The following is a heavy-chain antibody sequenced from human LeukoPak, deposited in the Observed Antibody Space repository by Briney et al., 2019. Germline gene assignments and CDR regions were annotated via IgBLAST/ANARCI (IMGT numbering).Heavy chain of an antibody. Sequence: SETLSLTCTVSGGSISSGGYYWSWIRQHPGKGLEWIGYIYYSGSTYYNPSLKSRVTISVDTSKNQFSLKLSSVTAVDTAVYYCARAWDKVGFDPWGQGTLVTVSS. CDR3: ARAWDKVGFDP. V-gene: IGHV4-31*03. CDR1: GGSISSGGYY. CDR2: IYYSGST. J-gene: IGHJ5*02. D-gene: IGHD5-12*01.